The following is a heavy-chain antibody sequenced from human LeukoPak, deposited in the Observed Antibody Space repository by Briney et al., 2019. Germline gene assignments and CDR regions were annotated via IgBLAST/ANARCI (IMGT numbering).Heavy chain of an antibody. CDR3: ARIRTDSSGYYYKYFDF. CDR1: GFTSLISV. J-gene: IGHJ4*02. D-gene: IGHD3-22*01. V-gene: IGHV3-48*03. CDR2: VSSGGGTI. Sequence: PVGSLRLSCVVPGFTSLISVMNCVPPGLGKGRWRGSYVSSGGGTIYYADSVKGRFTISRDNAKNSLYLQMNSLRAEDTAVYYCARIRTDSSGYYYKYFDFWGQGTLVTVSS.